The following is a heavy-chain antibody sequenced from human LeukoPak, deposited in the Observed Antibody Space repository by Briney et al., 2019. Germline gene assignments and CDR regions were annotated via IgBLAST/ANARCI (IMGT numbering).Heavy chain of an antibody. Sequence: GGSLGLSCAASGFTFSSYAMSWVRQAPGKGLEWVSVIYSGGSTYYADSVKGRFTISRDNSKNTLYLQMNSLRAEDTAVYYCARWRERADWGQGTLVTVSS. V-gene: IGHV3-66*01. J-gene: IGHJ4*02. CDR1: GFTFSSYA. CDR3: ARWRERAD. CDR2: IYSGGST. D-gene: IGHD1-1*01.